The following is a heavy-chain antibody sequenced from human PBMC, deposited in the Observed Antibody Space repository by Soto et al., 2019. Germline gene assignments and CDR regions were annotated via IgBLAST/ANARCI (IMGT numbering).Heavy chain of an antibody. CDR2: IYHSGST. V-gene: IGHV4-4*02. CDR1: GGSISSGNW. Sequence: PSETLSLTCAVSGGSISSGNWWSWVRQPPGKGLEWIGEIYHSGSTNYNPSLKSRVTISVDKSKNHFYLKLSSVTAADTAVYYCARVSGSYYYGMDVWGQGTTVTVS. CDR3: ARVSGSYYYGMDV. D-gene: IGHD1-26*01. J-gene: IGHJ6*02.